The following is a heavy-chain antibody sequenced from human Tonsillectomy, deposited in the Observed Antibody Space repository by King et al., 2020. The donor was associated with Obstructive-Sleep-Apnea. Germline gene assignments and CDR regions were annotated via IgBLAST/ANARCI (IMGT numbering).Heavy chain of an antibody. V-gene: IGHV1-18*04. CDR1: GYTFTNYG. CDR3: ARDYFDSSVYYPQPSDY. Sequence: QLVQSGAEVKKPGASVKVSCKASGYTFTNYGLSWVRQAPGQGLEWMGWISAYNGNTNYAQNLQGRVTMTTDTSTSTAYMELRSLRSDDTAVYYCARDYFDSSVYYPQPSDYWGQGTLVTVSS. D-gene: IGHD3-22*01. CDR2: ISAYNGNT. J-gene: IGHJ4*02.